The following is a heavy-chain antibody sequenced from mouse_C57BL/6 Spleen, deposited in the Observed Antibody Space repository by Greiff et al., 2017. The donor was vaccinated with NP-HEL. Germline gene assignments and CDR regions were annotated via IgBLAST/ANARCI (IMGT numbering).Heavy chain of an antibody. CDR2: INPNNGGT. V-gene: IGHV1-22*01. Sequence: EVKLQESGPELVKPGASVKMSCKASGYTFTDYNMHWVKQSHGKSLEWIGYINPNNGGTSYNQKFKGKATLTVNKSSSTAYMELRSLISEDSAVYYCARNWYYFDYWGQGTTLTVSS. CDR1: GYTFTDYN. CDR3: ARNWYYFDY. D-gene: IGHD4-1*01. J-gene: IGHJ2*01.